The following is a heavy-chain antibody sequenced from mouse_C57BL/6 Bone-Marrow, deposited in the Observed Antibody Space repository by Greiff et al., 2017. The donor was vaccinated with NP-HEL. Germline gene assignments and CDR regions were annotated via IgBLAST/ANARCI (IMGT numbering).Heavy chain of an antibody. V-gene: IGHV14-4*01. CDR3: TPAAYYFDY. CDR2: IDPENGDT. CDR1: GFNIKDDY. Sequence: DVQLQESGAELVRPGASVKLSCTASGFNIKDDYMHWVKQRPEQGLEWIGWIDPENGDTEYASKFQGKATITADTSSNTAYLQLSSLTSEDTAVYYCTPAAYYFDYWGQGTTLTVSS. J-gene: IGHJ2*01.